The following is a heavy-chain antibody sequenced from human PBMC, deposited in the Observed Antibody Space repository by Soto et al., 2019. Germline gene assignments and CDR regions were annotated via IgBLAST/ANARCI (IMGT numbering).Heavy chain of an antibody. J-gene: IGHJ6*02. CDR2: ISGSGGST. CDR1: VFTFSSYA. Sequence: PGGSLRLSCAASVFTFSSYAMSWVRQAPGKGLEWVSAISGSGGSTYYADSVKGRFTISRDNSKNTLYLQMNSLRAEDTAVYYCAKDLVKVVAATQYYYYGMDVWGQGTTVTVSS. V-gene: IGHV3-23*01. D-gene: IGHD2-15*01. CDR3: AKDLVKVVAATQYYYYGMDV.